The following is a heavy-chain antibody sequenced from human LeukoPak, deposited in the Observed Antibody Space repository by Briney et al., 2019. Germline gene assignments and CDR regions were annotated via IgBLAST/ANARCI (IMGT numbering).Heavy chain of an antibody. D-gene: IGHD3-10*01. J-gene: IGHJ4*02. CDR2: ISGSGVDT. Sequence: AGGSLRLSCAASGLSFSTYAMSWVRQAPGKGLEWVAGISGSGVDTHYAGSVNGRFRISRDNSANTLYLQMNSLREEDTALYYCASGTYRLGDYWGQGTQVAVSP. CDR3: ASGTYRLGDY. CDR1: GLSFSTYA. V-gene: IGHV3-23*01.